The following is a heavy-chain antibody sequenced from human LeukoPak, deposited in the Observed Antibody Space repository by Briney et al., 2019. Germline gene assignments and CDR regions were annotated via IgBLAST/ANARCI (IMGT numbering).Heavy chain of an antibody. CDR2: IIPIFGTA. V-gene: IGHV1-69*05. J-gene: IGHJ6*04. Sequence: GASVKVSCKASGGTFSSYAISWVRQAPGQGLEWMGGIIPIFGTANYAQKFQGRVTMTRNTSISTAYMELSSLRSEDTAVYYCARGSVLGVWGVWGKGTTVTISS. CDR1: GGTFSSYA. CDR3: ARGSVLGVWGV. D-gene: IGHD3-16*01.